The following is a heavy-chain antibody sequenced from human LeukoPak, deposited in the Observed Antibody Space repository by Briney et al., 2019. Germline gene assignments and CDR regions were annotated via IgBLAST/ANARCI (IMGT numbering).Heavy chain of an antibody. CDR1: GYTFTSYG. V-gene: IGHV1-18*01. CDR3: ARAVAARGPRPIYYFDY. Sequence: ASVKVSCKASGYTFTSYGISWVRQAPGQGREWMGWISAYNDNTNYAQKLQGRVTMTTDTSTSTAYMELRSLRSDDTAVYYCARAVAARGPRPIYYFDYWGQGTLVTVSS. D-gene: IGHD6-6*01. CDR2: ISAYNDNT. J-gene: IGHJ4*02.